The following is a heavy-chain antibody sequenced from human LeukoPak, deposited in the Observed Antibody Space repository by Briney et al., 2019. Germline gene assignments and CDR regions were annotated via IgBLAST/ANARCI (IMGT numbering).Heavy chain of an antibody. CDR1: GGSISSYY. CDR2: IHYSGST. V-gene: IGHV4-59*08. Sequence: KPSETLSLTCTVSGGSISSYYWSWIRQPPGKGLEWIAYIHYSGSTNYNPSLKSRVIISVDTSKNQFSLKLSSVTAADTAVYYCARHSTRGGDFDYWGQGTLVTVSS. D-gene: IGHD2-21*01. J-gene: IGHJ4*02. CDR3: ARHSTRGGDFDY.